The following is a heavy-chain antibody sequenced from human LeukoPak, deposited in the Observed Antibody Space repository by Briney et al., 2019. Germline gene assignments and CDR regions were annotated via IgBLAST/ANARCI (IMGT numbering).Heavy chain of an antibody. V-gene: IGHV3-30-3*01. CDR1: GFTFSSYA. D-gene: IGHD3-9*01. CDR3: ARREVTRAYYDILTGYYSSYYYYGMDV. CDR2: ISYDGSNK. Sequence: PGRSLRLSCAASGFTFSSYAMHWVRQAPGKGLEWEAVISYDGSNKYYADSVKGRFTISRDNSKNTLYLQMNSLRAEDTAVYYCARREVTRAYYDILTGYYSSYYYYGMDVWGQGTTVTVSS. J-gene: IGHJ6*02.